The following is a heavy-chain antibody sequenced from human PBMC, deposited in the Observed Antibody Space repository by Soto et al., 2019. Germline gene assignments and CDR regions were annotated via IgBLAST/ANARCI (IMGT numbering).Heavy chain of an antibody. V-gene: IGHV5-51*01. D-gene: IGHD6-19*01. CDR3: ARRFETSGWYDY. Sequence: PGESLKISCKGSGYSFTSYWIGWVRQMPGKGLERMGIIYPRDSDTKYIPSFQGQVTISADKAITTTYLLWSSLKASDSATYYCARRFETSGWYDYWGQGTLVTVSS. J-gene: IGHJ4*02. CDR1: GYSFTSYW. CDR2: IYPRDSDT.